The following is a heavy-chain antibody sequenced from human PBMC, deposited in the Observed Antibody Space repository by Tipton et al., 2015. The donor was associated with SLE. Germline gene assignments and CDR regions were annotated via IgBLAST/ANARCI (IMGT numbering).Heavy chain of an antibody. J-gene: IGHJ4*02. D-gene: IGHD2-21*01. CDR2: AFYSGTT. CDR3: ARHVPSYCGGDCAHFDD. CDR1: GGSISSYY. Sequence: TLSLTCSVSGGSISSYYWSWIRQPPGKGLEWIGYAFYSGTTDSNPSLKSRVTMSIDTSKNQFSLRLSSVTAADTAIYYCARHVPSYCGGDCAHFDDWGQGTLVTVSS. V-gene: IGHV4-59*08.